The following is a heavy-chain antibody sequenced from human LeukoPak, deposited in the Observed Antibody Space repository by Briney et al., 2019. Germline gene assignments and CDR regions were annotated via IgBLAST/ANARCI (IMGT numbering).Heavy chain of an antibody. Sequence: SETLSLTCTVSGASISGTRYYWGWVRQPPGKGLEWIGTIYYSGTTYYTPSLKSRVTISMDTSKNQFSLKLSSVTAADTAVYYCARLVGAATDPFDYWGQGTLVTVSS. D-gene: IGHD1-26*01. CDR3: ARLVGAATDPFDY. V-gene: IGHV4-39*01. J-gene: IGHJ4*02. CDR1: GASISGTRYY. CDR2: IYYSGTT.